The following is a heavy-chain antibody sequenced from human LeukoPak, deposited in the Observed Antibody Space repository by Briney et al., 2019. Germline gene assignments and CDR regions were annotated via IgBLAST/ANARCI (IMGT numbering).Heavy chain of an antibody. CDR1: GGSISIYY. CDR2: IDYSGNI. J-gene: IGHJ4*02. Sequence: SETLSLTCTVSGGSISIYYWSWIRQPPGKGLEWIGYIDYSGNINYNPSLKSRVTISVHTSKNQFSLKLSSVTAADTAVYYCARVQIGYSYGLFDYWGQGTLVTVSS. CDR3: ARVQIGYSYGLFDY. V-gene: IGHV4-59*01. D-gene: IGHD5-18*01.